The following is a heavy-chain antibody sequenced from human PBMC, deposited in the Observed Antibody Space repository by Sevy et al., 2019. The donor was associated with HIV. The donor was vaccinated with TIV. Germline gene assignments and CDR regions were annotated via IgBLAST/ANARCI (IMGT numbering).Heavy chain of an antibody. CDR2: IRSKAYGGTT. CDR3: TRDLLGYDSSGYYKAGFGFDY. V-gene: IGHV3-49*03. CDR1: GFTFGDYA. J-gene: IGHJ4*02. Sequence: GGSLRLSCTASGFTFGDYAMSWFRQAPGKGLEWVGFIRSKAYGGTTEYAASVKGRFTISRDDSKSMAYLQMNSLKTEETAVYYCTRDLLGYDSSGYYKAGFGFDYWGQGTLVTVSS. D-gene: IGHD3-22*01.